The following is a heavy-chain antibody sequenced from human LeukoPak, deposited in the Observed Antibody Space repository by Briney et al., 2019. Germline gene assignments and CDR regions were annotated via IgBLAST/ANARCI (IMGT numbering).Heavy chain of an antibody. J-gene: IGHJ6*03. D-gene: IGHD3-22*01. V-gene: IGHV4-34*01. CDR1: GGSFSDYY. CDR2: MSPSGSS. CDR3: ARGRQDVNMILVVMAGVSYYLDV. Sequence: PSETLSLTCAVYGGSFSDYYWTWIRQTPGKGLEWIGEMSPSGSSNYNPSLKNRVTISVDTSKNQFSLKLRSVTAADTAVYYCARGRQDVNMILVVMAGVSYYLDVWSKGTTVTVS.